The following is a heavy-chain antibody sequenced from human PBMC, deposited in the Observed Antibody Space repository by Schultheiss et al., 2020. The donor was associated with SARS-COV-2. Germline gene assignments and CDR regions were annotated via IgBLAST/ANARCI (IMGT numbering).Heavy chain of an antibody. V-gene: IGHV4-34*01. CDR1: GGSFNGDF. CDR3: ARGPTHNYYDSSGPVPMDV. Sequence: SETLSLTCAVYGGSFNGDFWSWIRQPPGKGLEWIGEIKHSGSTNYNPSLKSRVTISVDTSKNQFSLKLSSVTAADTAVYYCARGPTHNYYDSSGPVPMDVWGQGTTVTVSS. J-gene: IGHJ6*02. CDR2: IKHSGST. D-gene: IGHD3-22*01.